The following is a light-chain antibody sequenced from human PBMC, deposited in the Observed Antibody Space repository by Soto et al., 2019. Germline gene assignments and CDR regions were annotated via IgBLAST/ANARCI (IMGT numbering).Light chain of an antibody. Sequence: EIVLTQSPGTLSLSPGERATLSCRASQSVSSSYLAWYQQKPGQAPRLLLYGASSRATGIPDRFSGSGSGTDFTLTISRREPEDFAVYYCQQYGSSPVTFGPGTKGDIK. CDR3: QQYGSSPVT. CDR1: QSVSSSY. J-gene: IGKJ3*01. CDR2: GAS. V-gene: IGKV3-20*01.